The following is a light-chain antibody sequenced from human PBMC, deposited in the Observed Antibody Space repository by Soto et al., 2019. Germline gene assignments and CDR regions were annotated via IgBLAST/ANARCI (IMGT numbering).Light chain of an antibody. CDR3: CSFTGSGTLV. CDR2: DCT. CDR1: SNGVGSYNL. J-gene: IGLJ2*01. Sequence: QSVLTKPASVSGSPGQSISISCTGTSNGVGSYNLVSWYQQHPGKAPKLMMYDCTTRPSGVSNRFSGSKSVNTSSITLSGLKSQDEADYYCCSFTGSGTLVLGRRTKQTVL. V-gene: IGLV2-23*01.